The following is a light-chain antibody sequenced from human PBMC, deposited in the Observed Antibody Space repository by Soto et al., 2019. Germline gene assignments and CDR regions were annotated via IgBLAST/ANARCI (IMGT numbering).Light chain of an antibody. CDR2: YDS. J-gene: IGLJ2*01. Sequence: SYELTQPPSVSVAPGKTARITCGGNNIGSKSVHWYQQTPGQAPVLVIYYDSDRTSGNPERFSGSNSGNTATLTISRVEAGDEADYYCQVWDSSSDGGVFGGGTKVTV. CDR1: NIGSKS. CDR3: QVWDSSSDGGV. V-gene: IGLV3-21*04.